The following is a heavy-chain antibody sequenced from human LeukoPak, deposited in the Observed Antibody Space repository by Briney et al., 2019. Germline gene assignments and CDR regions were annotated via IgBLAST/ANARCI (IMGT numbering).Heavy chain of an antibody. V-gene: IGHV3-23*01. J-gene: IGHJ5*02. Sequence: GGSLRLSCAASGFTFSDYAINWVRQAPGKGLEWVSGLSGSGGSTYYPDSVKGRFTISRDNSRNTVYLQMNSLRAEDTALYFCAKGITLDILTELAWFDPWGQGTLVIVSS. CDR3: AKGITLDILTELAWFDP. CDR2: LSGSGGST. D-gene: IGHD3-9*01. CDR1: GFTFSDYA.